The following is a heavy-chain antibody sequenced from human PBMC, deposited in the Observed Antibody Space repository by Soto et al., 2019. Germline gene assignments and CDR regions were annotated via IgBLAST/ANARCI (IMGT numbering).Heavy chain of an antibody. J-gene: IGHJ6*04. CDR2: IDNAGTDS. CDR1: GFTLSGRS. V-gene: IGHV3-74*01. Sequence: EVQLVEAGGGLVQPGGSLRLSCAASGFTLSGRSMHWVRQAPGKGLVWVSGIDNAGTDSTYADSVKGRFTSYRDNAKNMLYLQMNSLRVEDTAVYYCARGWFGPDVWGKGTTVTVSS. CDR3: ARGWFGPDV. D-gene: IGHD3-10*01.